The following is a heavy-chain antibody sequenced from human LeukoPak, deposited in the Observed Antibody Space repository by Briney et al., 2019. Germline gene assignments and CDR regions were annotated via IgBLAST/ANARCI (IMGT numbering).Heavy chain of an antibody. Sequence: SETLSLTCTVSGGSISSYYWSWIRQPPGKGLEWIGYIYYSGSTNYNPSLKSRVTISVDTSKNQFSLKLSSVTAADTAVYYCARRSVEMAKKGGIWFDPWGQGTLVTVSS. CDR3: ARRSVEMAKKGGIWFDP. D-gene: IGHD5-24*01. J-gene: IGHJ5*02. CDR1: GGSISSYY. V-gene: IGHV4-59*08. CDR2: IYYSGST.